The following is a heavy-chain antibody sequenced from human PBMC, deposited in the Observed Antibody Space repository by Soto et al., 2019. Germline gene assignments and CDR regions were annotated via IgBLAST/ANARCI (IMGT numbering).Heavy chain of an antibody. V-gene: IGHV1-18*01. CDR2: ISPYNGHT. D-gene: IGHD2-2*01. Sequence: QVQLMQSAGEVKKPGASVKVSCKASGYSFTSYGISWVRRAPGQGREWMGWISPYNGHTQFVQRFHGRVTMTTDTSTKTAYMELRNLRSDDTAHYYCARELTIVPATHPRLENYGMDVWGQGTTVIVSS. CDR3: ARELTIVPATHPRLENYGMDV. J-gene: IGHJ6*02. CDR1: GYSFTSYG.